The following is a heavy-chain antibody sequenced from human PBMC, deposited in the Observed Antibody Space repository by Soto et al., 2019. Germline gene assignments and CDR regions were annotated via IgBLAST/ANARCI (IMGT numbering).Heavy chain of an antibody. CDR1: GFTFRSFT. CDR3: TRDASRDSSARGWFDP. V-gene: IGHV3-21*01. D-gene: IGHD6-13*01. J-gene: IGHJ5*02. CDR2: ISSNSAYI. Sequence: GGSLRLSCAAPGFTFRSFTMNWVRQAPGKGLEWVSTISSNSAYIYYTDALRGRFTISRDNAKNSLHLQMNSLRAEDTAVYYCTRDASRDSSARGWFDPWGPGTLVTVSS.